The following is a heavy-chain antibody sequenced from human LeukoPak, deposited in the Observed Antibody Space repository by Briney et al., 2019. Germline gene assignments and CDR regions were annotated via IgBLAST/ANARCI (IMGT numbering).Heavy chain of an antibody. J-gene: IGHJ3*02. CDR2: IYTSGST. V-gene: IGHV4-4*07. Sequence: SEALSLTWTVSGGSLSSYYWSWIRQPAGKGLEWVGRIYTSGSTNYNPSLNSRVTMSEDTSKNHHSLMLSSVTAADTAVYHGAGRGIVGVPAARPDEAFDIWGQGTMVTVSS. CDR1: GGSLSSYY. CDR3: AGRGIVGVPAARPDEAFDI. D-gene: IGHD2-2*01.